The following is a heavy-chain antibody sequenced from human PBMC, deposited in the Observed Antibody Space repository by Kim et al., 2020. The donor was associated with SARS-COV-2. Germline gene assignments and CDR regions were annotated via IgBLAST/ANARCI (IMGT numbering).Heavy chain of an antibody. D-gene: IGHD5-12*01. CDR3: TKDRISGDGFWAFDS. V-gene: IGHV3-23*01. J-gene: IGHJ4*02. Sequence: GGSLRLSCAASGFNFNTFAMSWVRQAPGKGLEWVSGIIRTYSTYYADSVKGRFTISRDVSKNTVYLQMNSLRAEDTAIYYCTKDRISGDGFWAFDSWGQGALVTVSS. CDR2: IIRTYST. CDR1: GFNFNTFA.